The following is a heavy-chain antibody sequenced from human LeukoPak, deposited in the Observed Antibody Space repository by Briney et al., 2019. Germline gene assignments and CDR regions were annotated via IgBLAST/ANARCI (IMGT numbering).Heavy chain of an antibody. Sequence: GGSLRLSCAASGFTFSSYAMTWVRQAPGKGLEWVSSIRGSGDSTYYADSVKGRFTISRDNSKSTLFLQMNSLRVEDTAVYYCAKVHDYGGNPHFDYWGQGTLVTVSS. CDR3: AKVHDYGGNPHFDY. CDR1: GFTFSSYA. V-gene: IGHV3-23*01. CDR2: IRGSGDST. D-gene: IGHD4-23*01. J-gene: IGHJ4*02.